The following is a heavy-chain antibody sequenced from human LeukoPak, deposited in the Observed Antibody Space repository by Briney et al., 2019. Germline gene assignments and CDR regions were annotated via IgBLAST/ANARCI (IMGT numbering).Heavy chain of an antibody. CDR1: GEPFNGYY. J-gene: IGHJ4*02. V-gene: IGHV4-34*01. D-gene: IGHD3-22*01. CDR3: ARLYYDSSGYPIDY. CDR2: INHSGST. Sequence: SGTLSLTCAVYGEPFNGYYWNWIRQSPGKGLEWIGEINHSGSTNYNPSLKSRVTISVDTSKNQFSLKLNSVTAADTAVYYCARLYYDSSGYPIDYWGQGTLVTVSS.